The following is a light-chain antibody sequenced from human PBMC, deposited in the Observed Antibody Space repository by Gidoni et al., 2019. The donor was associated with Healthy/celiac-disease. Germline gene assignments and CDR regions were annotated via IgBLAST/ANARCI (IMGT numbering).Light chain of an antibody. Sequence: QSALTQPPSASGSPGQSVTISCTGTSSDVGGYNYVSWYQHHPGKAPKLMIYEVSKRPSGVPDRFSGSKSDNTASLTVSGLQAEDEADYYCSSYAGSNNPVVFGGGTKVTVL. V-gene: IGLV2-8*01. CDR2: EVS. CDR3: SSYAGSNNPVV. J-gene: IGLJ2*01. CDR1: SSDVGGYNY.